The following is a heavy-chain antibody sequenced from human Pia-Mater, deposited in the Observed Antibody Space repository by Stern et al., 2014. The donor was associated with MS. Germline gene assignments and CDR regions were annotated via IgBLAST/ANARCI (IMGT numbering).Heavy chain of an antibody. CDR2: IYTGDSET. J-gene: IGHJ4*02. CDR3: ARQTTAWASDV. Sequence: VQLVDSGAELIRPGASLKISCKGPGFKFSLYWIAWVRQMPGKGLEWMGIIYTGDSETRYSPSFQGQVAMSTDKSTSTAYLQWSSLNASDTAMYFCARQTTAWASDVWGQGTLVTVSS. D-gene: IGHD1-14*01. V-gene: IGHV5-51*01. CDR1: GFKFSLYW.